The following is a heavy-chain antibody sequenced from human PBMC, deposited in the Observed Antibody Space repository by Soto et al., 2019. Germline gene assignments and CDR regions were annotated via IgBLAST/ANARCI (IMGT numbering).Heavy chain of an antibody. D-gene: IGHD3-10*01. CDR2: INGDGTT. V-gene: IGHV3-74*01. Sequence: GGSLRLSCAASGFIFNNYWMHWVRQAPGKGLVWVARINGDGTTTYVDSVKGRFTISRDNAKNMVYLQMNSLRAEDTAMYYCGRGTGPRGRPYWGQSISVTVSS. J-gene: IGHJ4*02. CDR3: GRGTGPRGRPY. CDR1: GFIFNNYW.